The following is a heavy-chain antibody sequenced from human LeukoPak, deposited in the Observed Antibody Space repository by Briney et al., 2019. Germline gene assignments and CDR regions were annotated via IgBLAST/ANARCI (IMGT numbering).Heavy chain of an antibody. CDR1: GGTFSSYA. Sequence: GXSVKVSCKASGGTFSSYAISWVRQAPGQGLEWMGGIIPIFGIANYAQKFQGRVTITADKSTSTAYMELSSLRSEDTAVYYCARSRHYYDSSGSWYFDLWGRGTLVTVSS. V-gene: IGHV1-69*10. J-gene: IGHJ2*01. D-gene: IGHD3-22*01. CDR3: ARSRHYYDSSGSWYFDL. CDR2: IIPIFGIA.